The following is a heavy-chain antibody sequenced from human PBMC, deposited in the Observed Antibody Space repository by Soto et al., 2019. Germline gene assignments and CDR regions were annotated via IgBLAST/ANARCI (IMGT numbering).Heavy chain of an antibody. Sequence: GGSLRLSCAASGFTFSSYAMSWVRQAPGKGLEWVSAISGSGGSTYYADSVKGRFTISRDNSKNTLYLQMNSLRAEDTAVYYCAKGGIHGYCSSTSCYAPGDYWGQGTLVTVSS. CDR3: AKGGIHGYCSSTSCYAPGDY. J-gene: IGHJ4*02. CDR2: ISGSGGST. CDR1: GFTFSSYA. V-gene: IGHV3-23*01. D-gene: IGHD2-2*03.